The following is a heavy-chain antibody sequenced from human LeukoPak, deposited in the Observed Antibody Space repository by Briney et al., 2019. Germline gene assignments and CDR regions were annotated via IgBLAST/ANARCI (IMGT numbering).Heavy chain of an antibody. CDR1: GFTFSSYS. CDR3: ARLGGKGGNFDH. Sequence: GGSLRLSCAASGFTFSSYSMNWVRQAPGKGLEWVSSISSSSSYIYYADSVKGRFTISRDNAKNSLYLQMNSLRAEDTAVYYCARLGGKGGNFDHWGQGTLVTVSS. V-gene: IGHV3-21*01. CDR2: ISSSSSYI. J-gene: IGHJ5*02. D-gene: IGHD4-23*01.